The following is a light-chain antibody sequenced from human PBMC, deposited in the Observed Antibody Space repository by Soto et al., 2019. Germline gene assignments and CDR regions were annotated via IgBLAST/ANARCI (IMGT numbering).Light chain of an antibody. Sequence: CVRTRPASASGTPGQRGSISCSVSSSNIGTYSVSWYQQFPGTAPRLLIYSDNQRPSGVPDRFSASKSGASASLAISGLQSEDEADFYCAEWDDSLNGCVFGTGTKVTVL. CDR2: SDN. J-gene: IGLJ1*01. CDR1: SSNIGTYS. V-gene: IGLV1-44*01. CDR3: AEWDDSLNGCV.